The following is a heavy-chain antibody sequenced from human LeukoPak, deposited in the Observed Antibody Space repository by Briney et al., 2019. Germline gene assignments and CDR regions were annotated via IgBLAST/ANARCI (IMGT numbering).Heavy chain of an antibody. Sequence: GGSLRLSCAASGFSFSDHHVDWVRQAPAKGLEWIGRSRNKPNAYTTVYAGPVKGRFTISRDEPKNSLYLQMNSMRTEDTAVYYCSRVFYYGSSGYYPDHWGQGTQVTVSS. CDR3: SRVFYYGSSGYYPDH. CDR1: GFSFSDHH. CDR2: SRNKPNAYTT. D-gene: IGHD3-22*01. J-gene: IGHJ4*02. V-gene: IGHV3-72*01.